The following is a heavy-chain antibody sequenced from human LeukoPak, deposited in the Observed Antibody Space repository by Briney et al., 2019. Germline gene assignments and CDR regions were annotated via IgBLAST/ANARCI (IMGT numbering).Heavy chain of an antibody. D-gene: IGHD3-22*01. CDR1: GISFSSHG. V-gene: IGHV3-33*01. CDR3: ARARNDYDSNGFSFLDY. CDR2: IWYDGSNI. Sequence: GGSLRLSCAASGISFSSHGMHWVRQAPGKGLEWVAVIWYDGSNIYYADSVKGRFSISRDNSKNTLYLQMNSLRAEDTALYYCARARNDYDSNGFSFLDYWGQGTPVTVSS. J-gene: IGHJ4*02.